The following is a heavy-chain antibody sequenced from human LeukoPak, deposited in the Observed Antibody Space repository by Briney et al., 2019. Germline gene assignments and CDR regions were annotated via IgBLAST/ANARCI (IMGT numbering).Heavy chain of an antibody. J-gene: IGHJ4*02. CDR3: ARATTCGGDCYYRYYFDY. CDR2: IYYSGST. V-gene: IGHV4-30-4*08. CDR1: GGSISRSNYY. Sequence: PSETLSLTCTVSGGSISRSNYYWSWIRQPPGKGLEWIGYIYYSGSTYYNPSLKSRVTISVDTSKNQFSLKLSSVTAADTAVYYCARATTCGGDCYYRYYFDYWGQGTLVTVSS. D-gene: IGHD2-21*01.